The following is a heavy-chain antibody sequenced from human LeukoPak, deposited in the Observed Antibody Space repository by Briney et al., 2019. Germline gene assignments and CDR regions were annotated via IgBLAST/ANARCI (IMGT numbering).Heavy chain of an antibody. V-gene: IGHV1-69*05. CDR2: IIPIFGTA. J-gene: IGHJ6*03. Sequence: SVKVSCKASGGTFSSYAISWVRQAPGQGLEWMGGIIPIFGTANYAQKFQGRVTITTDGSTSTAYMELSSLRSEDTAVYYCASPQAYYYDSSGPPSPYYYMDVWGKGTTVTVSS. D-gene: IGHD3-22*01. CDR3: ASPQAYYYDSSGPPSPYYYMDV. CDR1: GGTFSSYA.